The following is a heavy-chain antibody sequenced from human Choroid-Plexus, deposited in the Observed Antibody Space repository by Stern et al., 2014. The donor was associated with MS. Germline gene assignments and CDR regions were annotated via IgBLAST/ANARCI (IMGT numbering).Heavy chain of an antibody. Sequence: VQLVGSGGGVFHLGGPRGSPGAPLGFPLSGLGMPGVRRAPGRGLGGGALISYDGSKDYADSVKGRFAISRDNSKNTLYLQMNSLRAEDTAVYYCAKDRQYLTFFFDFWGQGSLVTVSS. D-gene: IGHD2/OR15-2a*01. CDR3: AKDRQYLTFFFDF. CDR2: ISYDGSK. J-gene: IGHJ4*02. CDR1: GFPLSGLG. V-gene: IGHV3-30*18.